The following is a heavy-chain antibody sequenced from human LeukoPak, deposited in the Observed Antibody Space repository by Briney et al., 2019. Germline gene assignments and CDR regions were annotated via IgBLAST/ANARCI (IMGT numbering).Heavy chain of an antibody. D-gene: IGHD4-17*01. CDR1: GFTFSSYA. Sequence: GGSLRLSCAASGFTFSSYAMSWVRQAPGKGLEWVSAISGSGGSTYYADSVKGRFTISRDNSKNTLYLQMNSLRAEDTAVYYCAKIDAYGDYIPGPYYYGTDVWGQGTTVTVSS. J-gene: IGHJ6*02. CDR3: AKIDAYGDYIPGPYYYGTDV. CDR2: ISGSGGST. V-gene: IGHV3-23*01.